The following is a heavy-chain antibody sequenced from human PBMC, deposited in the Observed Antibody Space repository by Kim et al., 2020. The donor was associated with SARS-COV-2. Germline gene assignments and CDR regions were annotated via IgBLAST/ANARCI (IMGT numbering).Heavy chain of an antibody. CDR1: GGSISSSSYY. CDR2: IYYSGST. J-gene: IGHJ6*02. CDR3: ARWGTRAYVWGSYRLSYYYYGMDV. V-gene: IGHV4-39*01. D-gene: IGHD3-16*02. Sequence: SETLSLTCTVSGGSISSSSYYWGWIRQPPGKGLEWIGSIYYSGSTYYNPSLKSRVTISVDTSKNQFSLKLSSVTAADTAVYYCARWGTRAYVWGSYRLSYYYYGMDVWGQGTTVTVSS.